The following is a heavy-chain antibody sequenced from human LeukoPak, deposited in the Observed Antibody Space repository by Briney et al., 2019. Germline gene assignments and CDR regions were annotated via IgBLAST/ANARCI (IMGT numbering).Heavy chain of an antibody. D-gene: IGHD2-15*01. CDR2: IYYSGST. J-gene: IGHJ4*02. CDR3: AREGSWYTLDY. V-gene: IGHV4-59*01. Sequence: SETLSLTCTVSGGSISSYYWSWIRQPPGKGLEWIGYIYYSGSTNYNPSLKSRVTISVDTSKNQFSLKLSSVTAADTAVYYCAREGSWYTLDYWGQETLVTVSS. CDR1: GGSISSYY.